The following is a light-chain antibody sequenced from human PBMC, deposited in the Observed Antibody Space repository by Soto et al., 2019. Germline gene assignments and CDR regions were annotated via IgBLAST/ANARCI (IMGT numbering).Light chain of an antibody. CDR1: RSVGSK. J-gene: IGKJ1*01. V-gene: IGKV3-15*01. Sequence: EIAMTQSPATLSVSPGGRATLSCGASRSVGSKLAWYQQKAGQAPRLLIYDASTRATGIPARFSGSGSGTEFTLTISSLQSEDFAFYYCQQFNSWPRTFGQGTKVDIK. CDR3: QQFNSWPRT. CDR2: DAS.